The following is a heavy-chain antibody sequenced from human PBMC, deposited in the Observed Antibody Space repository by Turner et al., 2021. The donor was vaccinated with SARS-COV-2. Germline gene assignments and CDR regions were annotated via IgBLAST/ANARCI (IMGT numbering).Heavy chain of an antibody. CDR2: IYYSGTT. D-gene: IGHD3-10*01. CDR3: ARTGSYGAAGDY. Sequence: QVRLQESGPGLLKPSQTLSLTCTVSGGPISSGAYYWSWIRQPPGKGLEWIGYIYYSGTTYYNPSLESRVTISLDTSKNQFSLNLSSVTAADTAVYYCARTGSYGAAGDYWGQGTLVTVSS. CDR1: GGPISSGAYY. V-gene: IGHV4-31*03. J-gene: IGHJ4*02.